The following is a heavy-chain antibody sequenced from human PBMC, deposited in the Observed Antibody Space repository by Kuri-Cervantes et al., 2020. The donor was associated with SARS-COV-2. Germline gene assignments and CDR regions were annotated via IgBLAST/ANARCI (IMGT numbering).Heavy chain of an antibody. CDR1: GGSTSSGGYY. CDR2: ICHSGST. Sequence: LRLSCTVSGGSTSSGGYYWSWIRQPPGKGLEWIGYICHSGSTYYNPSLKSRVTISVDRSKNQFSLKLSSVTAADTAVYYCARGGGSYPYYFDYWGQGTLVTVSS. CDR3: ARGGGSYPYYFDY. V-gene: IGHV4-30-2*01. D-gene: IGHD1-26*01. J-gene: IGHJ4*02.